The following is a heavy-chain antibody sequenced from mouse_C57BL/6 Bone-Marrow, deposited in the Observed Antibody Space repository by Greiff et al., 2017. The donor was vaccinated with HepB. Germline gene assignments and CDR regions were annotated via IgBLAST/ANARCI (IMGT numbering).Heavy chain of an antibody. CDR1: GYTFTSYW. Sequence: QVQLQQPGAELVMPGASVKLSCKASGYTFTSYWMHWVKQRPGQGLEWIGEIDPSDSYTNYNQKFKGKSTLTVDKSSSTAYMQLSSLTSEDSAVYYCAREWYPTRAMDYWGKGTSVTVSS. CDR3: AREWYPTRAMDY. V-gene: IGHV1-69*01. CDR2: IDPSDSYT. D-gene: IGHD1-3*01. J-gene: IGHJ4*01.